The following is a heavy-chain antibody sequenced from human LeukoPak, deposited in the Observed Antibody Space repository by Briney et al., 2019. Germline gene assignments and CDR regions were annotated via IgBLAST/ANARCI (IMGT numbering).Heavy chain of an antibody. D-gene: IGHD2-15*01. CDR1: GGSISSSSYY. J-gene: IGHJ6*02. V-gene: IGHV4-39*01. CDR3: ARRTVAATLSFFYYYGMDV. CDR2: IYYSGST. Sequence: SETLSLTCTVSGGSISSSSYYWSWIRQPPGKGLEWIGSIYYSGSTYYNPSLKSRVTISVDTSKNQFSLKLSSVTAADTAVYYCARRTVAATLSFFYYYGMDVWGQGTTVTVSS.